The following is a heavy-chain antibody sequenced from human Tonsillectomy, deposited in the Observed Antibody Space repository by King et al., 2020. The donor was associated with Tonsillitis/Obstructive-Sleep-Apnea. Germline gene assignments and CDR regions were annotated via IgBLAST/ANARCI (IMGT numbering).Heavy chain of an antibody. D-gene: IGHD3-16*02. V-gene: IGHV4-34*01. Sequence: VQLPQWGAGLLKPSETLSLTCAVYGGSFSGYYWSWIRQPPGKGLEWIGEINHSGSTNYNPSLKSRVTISVDTSKNQVSLKLSSVTAADTAVYYCARGAYDYIWGRYRSYSFDYWGQGTLVTVSS. CDR2: INHSGST. CDR3: ARGAYDYIWGRYRSYSFDY. CDR1: GGSFSGYY. J-gene: IGHJ4*02.